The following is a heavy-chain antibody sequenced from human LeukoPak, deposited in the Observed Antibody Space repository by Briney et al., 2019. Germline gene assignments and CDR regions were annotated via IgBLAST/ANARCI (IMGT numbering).Heavy chain of an antibody. V-gene: IGHV4-31*03. D-gene: IGHD6-13*01. CDR2: IYYTGTT. J-gene: IGHJ4*02. Sequence: SQTLSLTCTVSGASISSGTYYWSWIRQLPGKGLEWIGYIYYTGTTDYNPSLKSRVSISRDTSKNQFSLSLSSVTAADTAVFYCARVGSRDNFHLDYWGQGSLVTVSS. CDR3: ARVGSRDNFHLDY. CDR1: GASISSGTYY.